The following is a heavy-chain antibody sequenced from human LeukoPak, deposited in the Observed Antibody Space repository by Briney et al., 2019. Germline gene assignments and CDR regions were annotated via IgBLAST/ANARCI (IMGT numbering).Heavy chain of an antibody. Sequence: GESLQISCAASGFTFSSYAMSWVRQAPGKGLEWVSAISGSGGSTYYADSVKGRFTISRDNSKNTLYLQMNSLRAEDTAVYYCAKDFVGYRDYWGQGTLVTVSS. J-gene: IGHJ4*02. D-gene: IGHD3-16*02. CDR3: AKDFVGYRDY. CDR1: GFTFSSYA. CDR2: ISGSGGST. V-gene: IGHV3-23*01.